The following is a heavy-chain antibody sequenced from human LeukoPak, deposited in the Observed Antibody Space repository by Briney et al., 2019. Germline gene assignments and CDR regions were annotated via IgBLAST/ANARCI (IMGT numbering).Heavy chain of an antibody. J-gene: IGHJ6*03. CDR1: GFTFSSYS. Sequence: GGSLRLSCAASGFTFSSYSMNWVRQAPGKGLEWVSYISSSSTIYYADSVKGRFTISRDNAKNSLFLQMNSLRAEDTAVYYCARGDSWNSYYYYYMDVWGKGTPVTVSS. CDR3: ARGDSWNSYYYYYMDV. D-gene: IGHD1-7*01. V-gene: IGHV3-48*04. CDR2: ISSSSTI.